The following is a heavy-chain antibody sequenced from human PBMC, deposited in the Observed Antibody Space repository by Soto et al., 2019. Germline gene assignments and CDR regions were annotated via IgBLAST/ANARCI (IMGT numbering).Heavy chain of an antibody. CDR3: ARVVWYSSGWYVGYSYDGMDV. V-gene: IGHV4-4*07. CDR2: IYTSGST. CDR1: VGSITSYY. D-gene: IGHD6-19*01. Sequence: PEKLHITYPSSVGSITSYYWSWIRQPAGKRLEWIGRIYTSGSTNYNPSLKSRVTMSVDTSKNQFSLKLSSVNAADTAVYYGARVVWYSSGWYVGYSYDGMDVWGKGSTVT. J-gene: IGHJ6*04.